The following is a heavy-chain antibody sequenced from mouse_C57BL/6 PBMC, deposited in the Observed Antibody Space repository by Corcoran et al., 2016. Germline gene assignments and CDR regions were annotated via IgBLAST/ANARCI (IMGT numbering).Heavy chain of an antibody. V-gene: IGHV9-3*01. CDR2: INTYSGVP. Sequence: QIQLVQSGPELKKPGETVKISCKASGYTFTTYGMSWVKQAPGKGLKWMGWINTYSGVPTYADDFKGRFAFSLETSASTAYLQINNLKNEDTATYFCARDGSNWYFDVCGTGTTVTVSS. CDR3: ARDGSNWYFDV. CDR1: GYTFTTYG. J-gene: IGHJ1*03.